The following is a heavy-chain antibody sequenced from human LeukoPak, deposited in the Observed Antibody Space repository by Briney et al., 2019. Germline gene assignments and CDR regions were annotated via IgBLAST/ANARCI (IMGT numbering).Heavy chain of an antibody. CDR2: IHYGGTT. CDR1: GVSIGSGYY. Sequence: SETLSLTCTVSGVSIGSGYYWAWIRQPPGKGLEWIGSIHYGGTTHYNPSLQSRVTISADTSKNQFALDLRSVTAADTAVYYCTRDIGDFVSDFWGQGTLVTVSS. CDR3: TRDIGDFVSDF. J-gene: IGHJ4*02. D-gene: IGHD2-21*02. V-gene: IGHV4-38-2*02.